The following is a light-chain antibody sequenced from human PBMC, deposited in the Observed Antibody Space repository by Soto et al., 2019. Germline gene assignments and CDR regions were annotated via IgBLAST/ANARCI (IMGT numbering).Light chain of an antibody. Sequence: DVVVTQSPLSLPVTLGHPASISCRSDQSLVYSDGNTYLSWFQQRPGQSPRRLIYRVSNRDSGVPDRFSGSGSGTDFTLKISRVEAEDIGVYYCMQASLWPPTFGQGTKLEIK. CDR2: RVS. CDR3: MQASLWPPT. CDR1: QSLVYSDGNTY. J-gene: IGKJ2*01. V-gene: IGKV2-30*01.